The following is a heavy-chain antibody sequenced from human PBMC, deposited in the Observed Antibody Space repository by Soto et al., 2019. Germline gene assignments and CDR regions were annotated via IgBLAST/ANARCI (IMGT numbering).Heavy chain of an antibody. CDR3: ARTIFGVVPYYYYGMDV. CDR1: GGSISSSIYY. D-gene: IGHD3-3*01. J-gene: IGHJ6*02. V-gene: IGHV4-39*01. Sequence: SETLSLTCTVSGGSISSSIYYCGWIRQPPGKGLEWIGSIYYSGSTYYNPSLKSRVTISVDTSKNQFSLKLSSVTAADTAVYYCARTIFGVVPYYYYGMDVWGQGTTVTGSS. CDR2: IYYSGST.